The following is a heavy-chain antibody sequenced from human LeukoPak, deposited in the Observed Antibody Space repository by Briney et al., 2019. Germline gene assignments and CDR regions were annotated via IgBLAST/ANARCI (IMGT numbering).Heavy chain of an antibody. CDR2: ISYDGSNK. Sequence: PGRSLRLSCAASGFTFSSYAMHWVRQAPGKGLEWVAVISYDGSNKYYADSVKGRFTISRDNSKNTLYLQMNSLRAEDTAVYYCARADYYDSSGYSGGFDYWGQGTLSPSPQ. D-gene: IGHD3-22*01. CDR1: GFTFSSYA. J-gene: IGHJ4*02. V-gene: IGHV3-30-3*01. CDR3: ARADYYDSSGYSGGFDY.